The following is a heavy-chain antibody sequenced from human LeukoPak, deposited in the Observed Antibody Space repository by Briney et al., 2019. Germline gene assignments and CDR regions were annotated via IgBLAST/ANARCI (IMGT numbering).Heavy chain of an antibody. CDR3: ARDRHDYTHYFDY. J-gene: IGHJ4*02. Sequence: PGGSLRLSCAASGFTFSSYWMSWVRQAPGKGLEWVANMKQDGSEKYYVDSVKGRFTISRDNAKNSLYLQMNSLRAEDTAVYYCARDRHDYTHYFDYWGQGTLVTVSS. CDR1: GFTFSSYW. CDR2: MKQDGSEK. V-gene: IGHV3-7*01. D-gene: IGHD4-11*01.